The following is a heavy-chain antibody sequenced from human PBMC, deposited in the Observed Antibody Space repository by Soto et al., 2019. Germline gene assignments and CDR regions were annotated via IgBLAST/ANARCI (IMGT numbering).Heavy chain of an antibody. V-gene: IGHV3-48*01. J-gene: IGHJ6*03. D-gene: IGHD4-17*01. Sequence: EVQLVESGGGLVQPGGSLRLSCAASGFTFSSYSMNWVRQAPGKGLEWVSYISSSSSTISYADSVKGRFTISRDNAKNSLDPQKNGMRAEDTAVYYCARAYGDAHLTRYYDYYSLDVWGKGTTVAVSS. CDR2: ISSSSSTI. CDR3: ARAYGDAHLTRYYDYYSLDV. CDR1: GFTFSSYS.